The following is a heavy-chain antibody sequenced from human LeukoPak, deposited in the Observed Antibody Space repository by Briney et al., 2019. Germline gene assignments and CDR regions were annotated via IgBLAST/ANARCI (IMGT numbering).Heavy chain of an antibody. Sequence: SEALSLTCTVSGGSISRYYWSWIRQPPGKGLGWIGYIYYSGSTHYNPPLKSRVTISVDTSKNQFSLKLSSVTAADTAVYYCARGRNCSGGSCYHDAFDIWGQGTMVTVSS. CDR2: IYYSGST. V-gene: IGHV4-59*01. D-gene: IGHD2-15*01. CDR3: ARGRNCSGGSCYHDAFDI. J-gene: IGHJ3*02. CDR1: GGSISRYY.